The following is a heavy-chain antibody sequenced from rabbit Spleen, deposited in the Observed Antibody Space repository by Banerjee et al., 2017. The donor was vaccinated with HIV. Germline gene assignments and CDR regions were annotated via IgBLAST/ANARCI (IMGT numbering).Heavy chain of an antibody. V-gene: IGHV1S45*01. Sequence: QEQLEESGGDLVKPGGTLTLTCKASGIDFSSSYYMCWVRQAPGKGLEWIACIHNGGSATYYATWARGRFTISKTSSTTVTLQLNSLTAADTATYFCARDAGKSGGGVDYFDLWGQGTLVTVS. J-gene: IGHJ4*01. CDR3: ARDAGKSGGGVDYFDL. D-gene: IGHD4-2*01. CDR1: GIDFSSSYY. CDR2: IHNGGSAT.